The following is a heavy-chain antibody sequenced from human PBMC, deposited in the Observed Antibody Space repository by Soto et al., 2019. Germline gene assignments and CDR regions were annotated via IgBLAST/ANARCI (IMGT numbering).Heavy chain of an antibody. Sequence: PGGSLRLSCAASGFTFSSYGMHWVRQAPGKGLEWVAVISYDGSNKYHADSVKGRFTISRDNSKNTLYLQMNSLRAEDTAVYYCAKVPPNSSGIRFDPWGQGTLVTVSS. J-gene: IGHJ5*02. CDR3: AKVPPNSSGIRFDP. D-gene: IGHD3-22*01. CDR2: ISYDGSNK. CDR1: GFTFSSYG. V-gene: IGHV3-30*18.